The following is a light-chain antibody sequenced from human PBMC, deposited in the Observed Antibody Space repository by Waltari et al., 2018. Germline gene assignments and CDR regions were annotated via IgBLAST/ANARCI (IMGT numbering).Light chain of an antibody. CDR2: EVT. J-gene: IGLJ2*01. V-gene: IGLV2-8*01. CDR1: SSDVGSYNY. Sequence: QSALTQPPSASGSPGLSVTISCTGPSSDVGSYNYVSWYQQHPGTAPKLLIYEVTKRPSGVPDRFSGSKSANTASLTVSGLQAEDEADYYCASYAGSDNLVFGGGTRLTVL. CDR3: ASYAGSDNLV.